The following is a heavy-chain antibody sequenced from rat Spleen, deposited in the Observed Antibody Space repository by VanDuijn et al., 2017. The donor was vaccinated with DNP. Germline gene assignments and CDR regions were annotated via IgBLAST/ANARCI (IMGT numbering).Heavy chain of an antibody. D-gene: IGHD1-4*01. CDR1: GFTFNYFW. V-gene: IGHV5-31*01. J-gene: IGHJ2*01. CDR3: TRDLHFGYNYAFDY. Sequence: EVQLVESGGGLVQPGRSLKLSCEASGFTFNYFWMAWVRQVPGKGLEWVASITNTDRTEYVDSVKGRFTVSRENAQSTLYLQMTNLRSEDTATYYCTRDLHFGYNYAFDYWGQGVLVSVSS. CDR2: ITNTDRT.